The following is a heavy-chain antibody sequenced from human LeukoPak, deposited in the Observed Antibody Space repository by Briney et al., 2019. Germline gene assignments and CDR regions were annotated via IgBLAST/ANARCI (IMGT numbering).Heavy chain of an antibody. CDR2: INPSGGST. J-gene: IGHJ5*02. CDR1: GYTFTNYY. D-gene: IGHD6-19*01. Sequence: ASVKVSCKASGYTFTNYYVHWVRQAPGQGLEWMGIINPSGGSTSYAQKFQGRVTMTRDTSTSTVYMELSSLRSEDTAVYYCAREGGSGWYSGWFDPWGQGTLVTVSS. CDR3: AREGGSGWYSGWFDP. V-gene: IGHV1-46*01.